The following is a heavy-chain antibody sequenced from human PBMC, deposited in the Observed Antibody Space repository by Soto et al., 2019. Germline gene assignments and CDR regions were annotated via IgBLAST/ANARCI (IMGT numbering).Heavy chain of an antibody. Sequence: SETLSLTCAVSGGSISSSNWWSWVRQPPGKGLEWIGEIYHSGSTNYNPSLKSRVTISVDKSKNQFSLKLSSVTAADTAVYYCARLGGYYYYYGMDVWGQGTTVTVSS. V-gene: IGHV4-4*02. CDR1: GGSISSSNW. CDR2: IYHSGST. D-gene: IGHD3-16*01. CDR3: ARLGGYYYYYGMDV. J-gene: IGHJ6*02.